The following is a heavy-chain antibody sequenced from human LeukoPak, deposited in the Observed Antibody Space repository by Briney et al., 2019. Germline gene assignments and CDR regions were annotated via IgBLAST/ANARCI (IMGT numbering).Heavy chain of an antibody. CDR2: INPNSGGT. V-gene: IGHV1-2*02. Sequence: ASVKVSCKASGYTFTGYYMHWVRQAPGQGLEWMGWINPNSGGTNYAQKFQGRVTMTRDTSISTAYMELSRLRSDDTAVCYCARVDCSGGSCLFDYWGQGTLVTVSS. CDR1: GYTFTGYY. J-gene: IGHJ4*02. CDR3: ARVDCSGGSCLFDY. D-gene: IGHD2-15*01.